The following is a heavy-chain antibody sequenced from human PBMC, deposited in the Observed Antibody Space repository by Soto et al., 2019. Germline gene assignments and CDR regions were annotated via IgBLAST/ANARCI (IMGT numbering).Heavy chain of an antibody. J-gene: IGHJ5*02. Sequence: SGPTLVNPTQTLTLTCTFSGFTLTTTGMCVSWIRQPPGKALEWLALIDWDDDKYYSTTLKTRLTISKDTHKNQVVLTMTNMDPLDTATYYGARTDNYGPGTYPGGNWFDPWGPGPLVTVSS. CDR3: ARTDNYGPGTYPGGNWFDP. D-gene: IGHD3-10*01. CDR2: IDWDDDK. CDR1: GFTLTTTGMC. V-gene: IGHV2-70*01.